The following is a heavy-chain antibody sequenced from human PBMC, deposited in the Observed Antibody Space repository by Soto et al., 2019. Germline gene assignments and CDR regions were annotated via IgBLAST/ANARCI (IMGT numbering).Heavy chain of an antibody. CDR3: ARAYSSSWYPGYYYYCYGMDV. V-gene: IGHV1-2*04. Sequence: ASVKVSCKASGYTFTGYYMHWVRQAPGQGLEWMGWINPNSGGTNYAQKFQGWVTMTRDTSISTAYMELSRLRSDDTAVYYCARAYSSSWYPGYYYYCYGMDVWGQGXTVTVSS. D-gene: IGHD6-13*01. CDR1: GYTFTGYY. CDR2: INPNSGGT. J-gene: IGHJ6*02.